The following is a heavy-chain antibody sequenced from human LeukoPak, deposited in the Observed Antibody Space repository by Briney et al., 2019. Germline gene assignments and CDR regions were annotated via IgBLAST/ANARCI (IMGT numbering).Heavy chain of an antibody. J-gene: IGHJ4*02. CDR3: ARDRQYSSSWLDY. V-gene: IGHV3-30-3*01. CDR1: GFTFSSYA. D-gene: IGHD6-13*01. CDR2: ISYDGSNK. Sequence: GGSLRLSCAASGFTFSSYAMHWVRQAPGKGLEWVAVISYDGSNKYYADSVKGRFTISRDNSKNTLYLQMNSLRAEDTAVYYCARDRQYSSSWLDYCGQGTLVTVSS.